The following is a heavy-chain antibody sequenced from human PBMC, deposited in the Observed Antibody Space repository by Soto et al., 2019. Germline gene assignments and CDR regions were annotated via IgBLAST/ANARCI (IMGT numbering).Heavy chain of an antibody. CDR3: ARDRTTMLRGPILTRSSFEP. CDR1: GFTFSSYA. D-gene: IGHD3-10*01. J-gene: IGHJ5*02. Sequence: GGSLRLSCAASGFTFSSYAMHWVRQAPGKGLERVAVISYDGSNKYYADSVKGRFTISRDNSKNTLYLQMNSLRAEDTAVYYCARDRTTMLRGPILTRSSFEPRGQGTLVTSPQ. V-gene: IGHV3-30-3*01. CDR2: ISYDGSNK.